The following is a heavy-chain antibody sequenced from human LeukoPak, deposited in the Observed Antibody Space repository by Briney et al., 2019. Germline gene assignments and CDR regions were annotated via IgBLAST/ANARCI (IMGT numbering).Heavy chain of an antibody. J-gene: IGHJ4*02. CDR3: ARETPYGSGSYPFDY. CDR2: IYNSGST. Sequence: SESLSLTCTVSGGSISSYYWNWIRQPPGKGLEWIGYIYNSGSTNNNPSLKSRVTISVDTSKKQFSLKLSSVTAADTAVYYCARETPYGSGSYPFDYWGQGILVTVSS. CDR1: GGSISSYY. D-gene: IGHD3-10*01. V-gene: IGHV4-59*01.